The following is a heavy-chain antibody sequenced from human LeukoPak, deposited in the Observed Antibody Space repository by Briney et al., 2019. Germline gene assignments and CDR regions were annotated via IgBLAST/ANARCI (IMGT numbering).Heavy chain of an antibody. Sequence: GGSLRLSCAPSGLTFSGYRMNWVREPPGKGREGGSSISSSSSYINYADSVKGRFTISRDNRKNSLYLQMNSLRAEDTAVYYCVRDCSSISCLGGLDVWGKGATVTVSS. CDR2: ISSSSSYI. V-gene: IGHV3-21*01. CDR3: VRDCSSISCLGGLDV. D-gene: IGHD2-2*01. J-gene: IGHJ6*04. CDR1: GLTFSGYR.